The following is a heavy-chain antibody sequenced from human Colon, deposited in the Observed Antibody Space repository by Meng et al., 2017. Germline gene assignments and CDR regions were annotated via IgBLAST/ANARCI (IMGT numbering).Heavy chain of an antibody. Sequence: QGQPQESGPGLVKPSGTLSLTCTVSGGSITSSDWWIWVRQTPGKGLEWIGETYQNGRPNYNPSLKSRVTISVDKSKNQFSLNMTSVTAADTAVYYCAREVVVAGTRNWLDPWGQGILVTVSS. CDR1: GGSITSSDW. D-gene: IGHD6-19*01. J-gene: IGHJ5*02. CDR3: AREVVVAGTRNWLDP. V-gene: IGHV4-4*02. CDR2: TYQNGRP.